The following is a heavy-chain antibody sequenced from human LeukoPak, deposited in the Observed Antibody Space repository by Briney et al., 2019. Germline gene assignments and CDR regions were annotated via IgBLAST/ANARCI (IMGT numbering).Heavy chain of an antibody. CDR3: ARGGGEPGDY. J-gene: IGHJ4*02. D-gene: IGHD1-26*01. V-gene: IGHV1-18*01. Sequence: GASVKVSCKASGYTLTNYDITWVRQAPGKGLEWMGWISTYDSNTNYAQKLQDKFTMTTDRSTSTAYMELRNLRSDDTAGYYCARGGGEPGDYWGQGTLVTVSS. CDR2: ISTYDSNT. CDR1: GYTLTNYD.